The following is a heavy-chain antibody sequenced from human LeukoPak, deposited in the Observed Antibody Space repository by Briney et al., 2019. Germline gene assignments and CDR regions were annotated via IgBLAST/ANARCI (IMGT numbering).Heavy chain of an antibody. CDR3: ARESLELYYYYYYYMDV. V-gene: IGHV3-48*04. J-gene: IGHJ6*03. D-gene: IGHD1-7*01. Sequence: PGGSLRLSCAASGFTFSSYSMNWVRQAPGKGLEWVSYISSSGSTIYYADSVKGRFTISRDNAKNSLYLQMNSLRAEDTAVYYCARESLELYYYYYYYMDVWGKGTTVTVSS. CDR1: GFTFSSYS. CDR2: ISSSGSTI.